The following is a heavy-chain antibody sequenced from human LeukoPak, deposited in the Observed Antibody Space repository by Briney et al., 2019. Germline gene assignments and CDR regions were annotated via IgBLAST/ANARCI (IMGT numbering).Heavy chain of an antibody. J-gene: IGHJ4*02. Sequence: PSATLSLTCAVSGGSISSGGYSWSWIRQPPGKGLEWIGYIYHSGSTYYNPSLKSRVTISVDRSKNQFSLKLSSVTAADTAVYYCARGEQLWNFDYWGQGTLVTVSS. V-gene: IGHV4-30-2*01. CDR1: GGSISSGGYS. D-gene: IGHD5-18*01. CDR2: IYHSGST. CDR3: ARGEQLWNFDY.